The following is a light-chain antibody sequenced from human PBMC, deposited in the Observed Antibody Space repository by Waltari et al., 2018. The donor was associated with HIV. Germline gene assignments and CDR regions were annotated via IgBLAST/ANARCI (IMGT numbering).Light chain of an antibody. CDR1: SSNIGSTS. Sequence: QSVLTQPPSASGTPGQRDTISCSGSSSNIGSTSGNWYQQLQGTAPKLLIYSNNQRPSGVPDRFSGSTSGTSASLAISGLQSEDEADYYCAAWDDSLNAFYVFGTGTKVTVL. V-gene: IGLV1-44*01. CDR2: SNN. CDR3: AAWDDSLNAFYV. J-gene: IGLJ1*01.